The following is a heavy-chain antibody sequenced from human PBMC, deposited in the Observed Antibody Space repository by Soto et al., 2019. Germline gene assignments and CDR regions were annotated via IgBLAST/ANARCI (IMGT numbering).Heavy chain of an antibody. Sequence: EASVKVSCKASGYTFTSYYMHWVRQAPGQGLEWMGIINPSGGSTSYAQKFQGRVTMTRDTSTSTVYMELSSLRSEDTAVYYCARDPFGGRGLLEYYFDYWGREPRVTFS. V-gene: IGHV1-46*01. CDR1: GYTFTSYY. D-gene: IGHD3-10*01. CDR2: INPSGGST. J-gene: IGHJ4*02. CDR3: ARDPFGGRGLLEYYFDY.